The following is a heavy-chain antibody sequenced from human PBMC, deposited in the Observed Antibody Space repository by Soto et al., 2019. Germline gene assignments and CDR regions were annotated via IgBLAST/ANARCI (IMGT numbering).Heavy chain of an antibody. Sequence: PSETLSLNCAVSGYSISSGYYWGWIRQPPGKGLEWIGSIYHSGSTYYNPSLKSRVTISVDTSKNQFSLKLSSVTAADTAVYYCARAGIAAAGSGVAPWGQGTLVTVSS. D-gene: IGHD6-13*01. V-gene: IGHV4-38-2*01. J-gene: IGHJ5*02. CDR3: ARAGIAAAGSGVAP. CDR1: GYSISSGYY. CDR2: IYHSGST.